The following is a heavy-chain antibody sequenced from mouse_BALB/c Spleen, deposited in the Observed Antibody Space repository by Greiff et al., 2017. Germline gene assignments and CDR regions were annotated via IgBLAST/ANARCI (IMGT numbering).Heavy chain of an antibody. CDR2: ISNGGGST. V-gene: IGHV5-12-2*01. D-gene: IGHD1-1*01. Sequence: EVQGVESGGGLVQPGGSLKLSCAASGFTFSSYTMSWVRQTPEKRLEWVAYISNGGGSTYYPDTVKGRFTISRDNAKNTLYLQMSSLKSEDTAMYYCARHVTTDYFDYWGQGTTLTVSS. CDR3: ARHVTTDYFDY. J-gene: IGHJ2*01. CDR1: GFTFSSYT.